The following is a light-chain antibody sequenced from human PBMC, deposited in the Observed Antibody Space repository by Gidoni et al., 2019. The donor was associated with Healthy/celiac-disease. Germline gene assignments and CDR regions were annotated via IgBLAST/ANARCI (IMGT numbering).Light chain of an antibody. CDR2: AAS. V-gene: IGKV1-39*01. CDR1: QSISSY. CDR3: QHSYSTPPWT. Sequence: DIQTTQSLSSLSASVGDRVTITCRASQSISSYLNWYQQKPGKAPQLLIYAASSLQSGVPSRFSGSGSGTDFTLTISSLQPQDFSTYYCQHSYSTPPWTFGQGTKVEIK. J-gene: IGKJ1*01.